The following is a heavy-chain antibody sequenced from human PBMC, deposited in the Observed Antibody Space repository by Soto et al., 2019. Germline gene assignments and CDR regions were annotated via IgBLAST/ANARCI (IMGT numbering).Heavy chain of an antibody. CDR2: INPNSGGT. V-gene: IGHV1-2*04. CDR1: GYTFTGYY. J-gene: IGHJ6*02. D-gene: IGHD6-13*01. CDR3: ARGYGIAAARYGMDV. Sequence: QVQMVQSGAEVKKPGASVKVSCKASGYTFTGYYMHWVRQAPGQGLEWMGWINPNSGGTNYAQTFQGWVTMPRDTSISTAYMELSRLRSDDTAVYDCARGYGIAAARYGMDVWGQGTTFTVSS.